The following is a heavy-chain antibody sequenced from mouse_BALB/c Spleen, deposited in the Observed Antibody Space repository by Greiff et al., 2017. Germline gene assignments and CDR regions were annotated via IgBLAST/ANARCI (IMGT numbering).Heavy chain of an antibody. V-gene: IGHV8-12*01. CDR1: GFSLSTSGMG. CDR2: IYWDDDK. Sequence: QVTLKVSGPGILQPSQTLSLTCSFSGFSLSTSGMGVSWIRQPSGKGLEWLAHIYWDDDKRYNPSLKSRLTISKDTSSNQVFLKITSVDTADTATYYCARRGNYDYDDYFDYWGQGTTLTVSS. CDR3: ARRGNYDYDDYFDY. J-gene: IGHJ2*01. D-gene: IGHD2-4*01.